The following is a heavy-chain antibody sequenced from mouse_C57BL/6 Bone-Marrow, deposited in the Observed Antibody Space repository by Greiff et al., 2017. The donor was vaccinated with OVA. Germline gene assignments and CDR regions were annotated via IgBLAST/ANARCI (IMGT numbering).Heavy chain of an antibody. CDR3: ARRYGPEATGDY. J-gene: IGHJ2*01. CDR2: IYPRSGNT. Sequence: QVQLQQSGAELARPGASVKLSCKASGYTFTSYGISWVKQRTGQGLEWIGEIYPRSGNTYYNEKFKGKATLTSDKSSSTAYMELRSLTSEDSAGYCCARRYGPEATGDYWGQGTTLTVSS. V-gene: IGHV1-81*01. CDR1: GYTFTSYG. D-gene: IGHD1-1*01.